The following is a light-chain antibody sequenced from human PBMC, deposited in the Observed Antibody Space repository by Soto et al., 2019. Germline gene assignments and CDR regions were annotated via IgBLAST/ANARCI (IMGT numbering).Light chain of an antibody. J-gene: IGKJ1*01. Sequence: EIVMTQSPATLSVSPGEGATLSCRASQSVSGYLAWYQQKPGQAPRLLIYDASSRANGIPARFTGSGSGTDFSLTISSLEPEDFAVYYCQQRGTWPTFGQGTKVDIK. V-gene: IGKV3-11*01. CDR3: QQRGTWPT. CDR2: DAS. CDR1: QSVSGY.